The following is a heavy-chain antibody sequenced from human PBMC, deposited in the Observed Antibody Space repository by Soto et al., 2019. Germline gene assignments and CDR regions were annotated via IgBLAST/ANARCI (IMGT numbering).Heavy chain of an antibody. V-gene: IGHV3-30-3*01. D-gene: IGHD6-19*01. J-gene: IGHJ4*02. CDR2: ISYDGSNK. CDR1: GFTFSSYA. Sequence: QVQLVESGGGVVQPGRSLRLSCAASGFTFSSYAMHWVRQAPGKGLEWVAVISYDGSNKYYADSVKGRFTISRDNSKNTLYLQMNSLRAEDTAVYYCARAYSSGWLGLDYWGQGTLVTVSS. CDR3: ARAYSSGWLGLDY.